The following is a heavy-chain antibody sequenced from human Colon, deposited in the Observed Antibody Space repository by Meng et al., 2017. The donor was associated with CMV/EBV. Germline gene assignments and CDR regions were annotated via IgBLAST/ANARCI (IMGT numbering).Heavy chain of an antibody. V-gene: IGHV7-4-1*02. D-gene: IGHD3-16*01. Sequence: ASVMDYCKAYGDTFSTSDVDGVRQAPGQGLGWMGWIDPSTGNTTYAQGFIGRFVFSLATSLSTAYLQISGLKAEDTAVYYCSASFDYWGQGTLVTVSS. CDR3: SASFDY. CDR2: IDPSTGNT. CDR1: GDTFSTSD. J-gene: IGHJ4*02.